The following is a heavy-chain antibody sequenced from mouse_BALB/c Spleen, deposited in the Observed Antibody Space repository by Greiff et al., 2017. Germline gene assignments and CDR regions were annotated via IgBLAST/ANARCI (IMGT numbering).Heavy chain of an antibody. Sequence: LQQPGSELVRPGASVKLSCKASGYTFTSYWMHWVKQRPGQGLEWIGNIYPGSGSTNYDEKFKSKATLTVDTSSSTAYMQLSSLTSEDSAVYYCTRSNWGSYAMDYWGQGTSVTVSS. V-gene: IGHV1S22*01. CDR2: IYPGSGST. J-gene: IGHJ4*01. CDR1: GYTFTSYW. CDR3: TRSNWGSYAMDY. D-gene: IGHD4-1*01.